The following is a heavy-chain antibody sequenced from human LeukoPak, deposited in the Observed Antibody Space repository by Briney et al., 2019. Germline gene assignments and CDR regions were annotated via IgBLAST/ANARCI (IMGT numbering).Heavy chain of an antibody. V-gene: IGHV4-34*01. CDR2: INHSGST. J-gene: IGHJ4*02. CDR1: GGSFSGYY. D-gene: IGHD2-21*02. CDR3: ARGRVVTAPRPRYYFDY. Sequence: PSETLSLTCAVYGGSFSGYYWSWLRQPPGKGLEWIGEINHSGSTNYNPSLKSRVTISVDTSKNQFSLKLSSVTAADTAVYYCARGRVVTAPRPRYYFDYWGQGTLVTVSS.